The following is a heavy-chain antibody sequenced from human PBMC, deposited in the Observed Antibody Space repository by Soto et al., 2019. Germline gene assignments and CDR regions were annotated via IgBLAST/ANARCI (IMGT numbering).Heavy chain of an antibody. Sequence: QLQLQESGPGLVKPSETLSLTCTVSSAPVSSSTYTWGWIRQPPGKGLEWIGSIYYSGSTYYNPSLNSRVTVSDKTSKDHFSRKVTSVTAADTAVYYCARLHGYCISSNCHGHYAMDVWGQGTTVTVSS. CDR2: IYYSGST. J-gene: IGHJ6*02. V-gene: IGHV4-39*02. CDR3: ARLHGYCISSNCHGHYAMDV. CDR1: SAPVSSSTYT. D-gene: IGHD2-2*01.